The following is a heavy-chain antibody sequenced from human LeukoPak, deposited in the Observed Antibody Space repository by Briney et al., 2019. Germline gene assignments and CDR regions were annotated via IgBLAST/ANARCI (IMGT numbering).Heavy chain of an antibody. CDR1: GFTFSSYS. D-gene: IGHD6-13*01. CDR2: ISSSSSYI. J-gene: IGHJ5*02. CDR3: ASTQTSSWPGSWFDP. Sequence: GGSLRLSCAASGFTFSSYSMNWVRQAPGKGLEWVSSISSSSSYIYYADSVKGRFTISRDNAKNSLYLQMNSLRAEDTAVYYCASTQTSSWPGSWFDPWGQGTLVTVSS. V-gene: IGHV3-21*01.